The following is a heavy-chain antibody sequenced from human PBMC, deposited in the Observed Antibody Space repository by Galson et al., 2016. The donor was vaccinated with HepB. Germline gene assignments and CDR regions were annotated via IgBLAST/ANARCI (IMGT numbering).Heavy chain of an antibody. CDR1: GFTPSIYG. Sequence: SLRLSCAASGFTPSIYGMHWLRQAPGKGLEGVAVTWYGEITQYYADSVKGRFTISGDYSKTTLYLQMNSLSVDDTAVYYCARASEPYCSSTSCYAGYCHYDGMDVWGQGTTVTVSS. J-gene: IGHJ6*02. V-gene: IGHV3-33*01. CDR3: ARASEPYCSSTSCYAGYCHYDGMDV. D-gene: IGHD2-2*01. CDR2: TWYGEITQ.